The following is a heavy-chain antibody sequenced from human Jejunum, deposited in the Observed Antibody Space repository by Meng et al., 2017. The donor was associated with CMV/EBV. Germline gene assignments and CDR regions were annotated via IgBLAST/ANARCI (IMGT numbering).Heavy chain of an antibody. CDR2: IYSSGIT. CDR3: ARDVQTSLFRSTLGMGWFDP. J-gene: IGHJ5*02. CDR1: GGSYNSYY. V-gene: IGHV4-4*07. D-gene: IGHD3-3*01. Sequence: QGQLRGVGPRLGKPLETPSLTCHVSGGSYNSYYWPWIRQPAGKGLEWIGHIYSSGITNYNPSLKSRVIMSLDTSKNQFSLKLSSVPAADTALYYCARDVQTSLFRSTLGMGWFDPWGQGTLVTVSS.